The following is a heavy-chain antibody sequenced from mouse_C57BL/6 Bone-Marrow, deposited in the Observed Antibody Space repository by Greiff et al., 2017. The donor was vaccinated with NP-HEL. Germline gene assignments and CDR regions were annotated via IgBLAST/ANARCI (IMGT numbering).Heavy chain of an antibody. CDR3: ARIGYDKDYYFDY. V-gene: IGHV1-52*01. Sequence: VKLQQPGAELVRPGSSVKLSCKASGYTFTSYWMHWVKQRPIQGLEWIGNIDPSDSETHYNQKFKDKATLTVDKSSSTAYMQLSSLTSEDSAVYYCARIGYDKDYYFDYWGQGTTLTVSS. D-gene: IGHD2-2*01. J-gene: IGHJ2*01. CDR1: GYTFTSYW. CDR2: IDPSDSET.